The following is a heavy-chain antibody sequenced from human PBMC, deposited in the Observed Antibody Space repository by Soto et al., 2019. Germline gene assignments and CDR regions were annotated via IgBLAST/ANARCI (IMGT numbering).Heavy chain of an antibody. D-gene: IGHD2-21*02. CDR2: IYYSGST. Sequence: PSETLSLTCTVSGGSVSSGSYYWSWIRQPPGKGLEWIGYIYYSGSTNYNPSLKSRVTISVDTSKNQFSLKLSSVTAADTAVYYCARVDSGVTAYFDSRGQGILVTVSS. J-gene: IGHJ4*02. CDR1: GGSVSSGSYY. CDR3: ARVDSGVTAYFDS. V-gene: IGHV4-61*01.